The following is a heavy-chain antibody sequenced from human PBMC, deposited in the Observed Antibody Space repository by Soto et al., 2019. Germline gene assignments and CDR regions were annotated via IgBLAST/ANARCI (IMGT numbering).Heavy chain of an antibody. J-gene: IGHJ4*02. CDR3: ARGEEWLLLSLQGVFDQ. D-gene: IGHD3-3*01. V-gene: IGHV3-7*03. CDR1: GSSISSHW. CDR2: INQDGTKI. Sequence: EVRLVETGGGLVQPGGSLRLSCAASGSSISSHWMSWVRQAPGKGLEWVANINQDGTKIHYVDSVKGRFTISRDNAKNSLHLQLSSLRADDTAVYFCARGEEWLLLSLQGVFDQWGQGTLVTVSS.